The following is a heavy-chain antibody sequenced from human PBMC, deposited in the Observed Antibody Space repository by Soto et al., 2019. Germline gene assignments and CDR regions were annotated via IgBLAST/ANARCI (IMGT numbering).Heavy chain of an antibody. Sequence: QVQLVQSGAEVRKPGASVRVSCKASGYIFTSYGINWVRQAPGQGLEWLGWISGYNGNTNYAQKVQGRVTMTTDTSTTTAYMELRSLFSDDSAVYYCARGGASPYYALDVWGQGTTVTVSS. J-gene: IGHJ6*02. CDR3: ARGGASPYYALDV. V-gene: IGHV1-18*01. CDR2: ISGYNGNT. D-gene: IGHD1-26*01. CDR1: GYIFTSYG.